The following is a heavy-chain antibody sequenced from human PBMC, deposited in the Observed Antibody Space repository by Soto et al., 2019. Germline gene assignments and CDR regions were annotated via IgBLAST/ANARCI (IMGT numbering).Heavy chain of an antibody. V-gene: IGHV1-2*02. CDR2: INPNSGGT. Sequence: GASVKVSCKASGYTFTSYGISWVRQAPGQGLERMGWINPNSGGTNYAQKLQGRATMTRDTSISTAYMELRRLRSDDTAVYYCARDGGYCTNGVCYTVNYGMDVWGQGTTVTVSS. CDR1: GYTFTSYG. D-gene: IGHD2-8*01. CDR3: ARDGGYCTNGVCYTVNYGMDV. J-gene: IGHJ6*02.